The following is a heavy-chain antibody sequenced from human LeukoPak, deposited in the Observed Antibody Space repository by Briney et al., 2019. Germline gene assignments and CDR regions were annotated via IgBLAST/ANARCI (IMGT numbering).Heavy chain of an antibody. Sequence: SETLSLTCTVSGGSISSGSYYWSWIRQPAGKGLEWIGRIYTSGSTNYNPSLKSRVTISVDTSKNQFSLKLSSVTAADTAVYYCARGPHMITGNWYFDLWGRGTLVTVSS. V-gene: IGHV4-61*02. CDR1: GGSISSGSYY. CDR3: ARGPHMITGNWYFDL. CDR2: IYTSGST. J-gene: IGHJ2*01. D-gene: IGHD1-14*01.